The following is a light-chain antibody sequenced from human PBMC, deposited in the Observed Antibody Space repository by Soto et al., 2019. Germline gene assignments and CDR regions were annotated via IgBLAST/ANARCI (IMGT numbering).Light chain of an antibody. V-gene: IGLV1-47*01. CDR1: SSNIGTYY. Sequence: QSVLTQPPSASGTPGQRVTISCSGSSSNIGTYYVDWYQQLPGTAPKLLIHRNGQRPSGVPDRFSGSKSGTSASLAISGLRSEDEADYYCATWDDSLRAYVIGPGTKVNVL. CDR3: ATWDDSLRAYV. J-gene: IGLJ1*01. CDR2: RNG.